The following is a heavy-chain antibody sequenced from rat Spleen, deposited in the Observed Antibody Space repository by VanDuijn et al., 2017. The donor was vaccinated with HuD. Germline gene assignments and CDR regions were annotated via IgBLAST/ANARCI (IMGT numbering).Heavy chain of an antibody. J-gene: IGHJ2*01. D-gene: IGHD1-10*01. V-gene: IGHV2-30*01. CDR1: GFSLTSYN. CDR2: MWNDGDT. CDR3: AHITTGSGES. Sequence: QVQLKESGPGLVQPSQTLSLTCTVSGFSLTSYNVHWVRQPTGKGLEWMGRMWNDGDTAYNSALKSRLSISRDTSKNQVFLEMNSLQTEDTAIYYCAHITTGSGESWGQGVMVTVSS.